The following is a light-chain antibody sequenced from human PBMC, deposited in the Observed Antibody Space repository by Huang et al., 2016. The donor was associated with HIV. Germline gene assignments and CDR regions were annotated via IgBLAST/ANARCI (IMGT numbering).Light chain of an antibody. J-gene: IGKJ1*01. CDR1: QSLLHTDGKTY. Sequence: DIVMTQTPLSLSVPPGQPASISCKSSQSLLHTDGKTYLYWYLQKPGQSPQLLIYEVSNRLSGVTDRFSGSGSGTDFTLKISRVEAEEAGVYYCMQSIQPATFGQGTKVEIK. CDR2: EVS. CDR3: MQSIQPAT. V-gene: IGKV2D-29*02.